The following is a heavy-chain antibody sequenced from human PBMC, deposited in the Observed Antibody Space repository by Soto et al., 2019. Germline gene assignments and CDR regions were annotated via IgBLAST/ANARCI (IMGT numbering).Heavy chain of an antibody. CDR2: IYTSGST. CDR3: ERVMEQLALDY. V-gene: IGHV4-4*07. D-gene: IGHD6-6*01. J-gene: IGHJ4*02. Sequence: PSETLSLTCTVSGGSISSYYWSWIRQPAGKGLEWIGRIYTSGSTNYNPSLKSRVTMSVDTSKNRFSLKLSSVTAADTAVYYCERVMEQLALDYWGQGSLVTVYS. CDR1: GGSISSYY.